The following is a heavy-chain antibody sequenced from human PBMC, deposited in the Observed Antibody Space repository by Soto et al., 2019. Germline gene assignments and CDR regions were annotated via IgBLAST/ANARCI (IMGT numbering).Heavy chain of an antibody. CDR1: GGTFSSYA. CDR3: ARGTHYYDSSGYYSETRGYFDY. Sequence: QVQLVQSGAEVKKPGSSVKVSCKASGGTFSSYAISWVRQAPGQGLEWMGGIIPIFGTANYAQKFQGRVTITADESTSTDYMELSSLRSEDTAVYYCARGTHYYDSSGYYSETRGYFDYWGQGTLVTVSS. CDR2: IIPIFGTA. D-gene: IGHD3-22*01. V-gene: IGHV1-69*01. J-gene: IGHJ4*02.